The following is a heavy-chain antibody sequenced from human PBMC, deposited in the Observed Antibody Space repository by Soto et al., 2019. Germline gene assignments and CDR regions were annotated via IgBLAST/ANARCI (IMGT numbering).Heavy chain of an antibody. V-gene: IGHV3-21*01. CDR2: ISSSSSYI. J-gene: IGHJ4*02. D-gene: IGHD3-16*02. Sequence: EVQLVESGGGLVKPGGSLRLSCAASGFTFSSYSMNWVRQAPGKGLEWVSSISSSSSYIYYADSVKGRFTISRDNAKNSLYLQMNSLRAEDTAVYYCAGGGGIWGSYRYFDYWGQGTLVTVSS. CDR1: GFTFSSYS. CDR3: AGGGGIWGSYRYFDY.